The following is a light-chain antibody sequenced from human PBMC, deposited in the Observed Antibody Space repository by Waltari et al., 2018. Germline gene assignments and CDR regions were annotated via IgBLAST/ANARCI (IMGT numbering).Light chain of an antibody. CDR3: QVWDSESDHVV. J-gene: IGLJ2*01. V-gene: IGLV3-21*04. CDR2: YDS. CDR1: NIGSKS. Sequence: SYVLTQPPSVSVAPGKTATISCGGNNIGSKSVHWYQQKAGQAPVLVIYYDSDRPSGIPGGISGANSGDTATLTISRVEAGDEASYYCQVWDSESDHVVYGGGTKLTVL.